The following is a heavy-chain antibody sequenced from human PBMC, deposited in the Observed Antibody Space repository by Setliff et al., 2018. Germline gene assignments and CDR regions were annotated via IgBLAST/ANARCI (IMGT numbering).Heavy chain of an antibody. CDR2: TIPMFGTT. D-gene: IGHD2-21*02. J-gene: IGHJ6*03. CDR3: AREEVIVMTVNNYYYYMDV. CDR1: GGTFTSYG. V-gene: IGHV1-69*05. Sequence: SVKVSCKASGGTFTSYGISWVRQAPGQGLEWMGGTIPMFGTTSYAQKFQGRVTISTDESTMTAYMELNSLRPEDTAMYYCAREEVIVMTVNNYYYYMDVWGKGTTVTVSS.